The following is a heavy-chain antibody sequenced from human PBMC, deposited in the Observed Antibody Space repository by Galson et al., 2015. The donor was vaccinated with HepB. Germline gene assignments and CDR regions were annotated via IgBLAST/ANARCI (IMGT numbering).Heavy chain of an antibody. D-gene: IGHD2-15*01. CDR2: INPNSGGT. CDR3: ASEYCSGGSCYSGAFDI. Sequence: SVKVSCKASGYTFTGYYMHWVRQAPGQGLEWMGRINPNSGGTNYAQKFQGRVTMTRDTSISTAYMELSRLRSDDTAVYYCASEYCSGGSCYSGAFDIWGQGTMVTVSS. J-gene: IGHJ3*02. V-gene: IGHV1-2*06. CDR1: GYTFTGYY.